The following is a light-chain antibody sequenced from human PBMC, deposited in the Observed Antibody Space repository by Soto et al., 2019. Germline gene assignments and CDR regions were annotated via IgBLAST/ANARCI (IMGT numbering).Light chain of an antibody. CDR2: KAY. CDR3: ESYNSYWT. J-gene: IGKJ1*01. Sequence: DIQXTQQQHTRAASLGYRVTITCRASQSISRWLAWYKQKPGKXPXXXIYKAYSLESGVPSRFSGSGYGTELTLTTRRLQNDDCATYYCESYNSYWTFGDGTEVDI. V-gene: IGKV1-5*03. CDR1: QSISRW.